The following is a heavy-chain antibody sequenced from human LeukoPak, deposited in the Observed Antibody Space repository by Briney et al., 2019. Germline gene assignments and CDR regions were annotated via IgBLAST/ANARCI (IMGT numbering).Heavy chain of an antibody. D-gene: IGHD3-9*01. CDR3: AGQSLRYFDWSYAFDI. V-gene: IGHV4-34*01. J-gene: IGHJ3*02. CDR1: GGSFSGYY. CDR2: INHSGST. Sequence: PETLSLTCAVYGGSFSGYYCSWIRQPPGKGLEWIGEINHSGSTNYNPSLKSRVTISVDTSKNQFSLKLSSVTAADTAVYYCAGQSLRYFDWSYAFDIWGQGTMVTVSS.